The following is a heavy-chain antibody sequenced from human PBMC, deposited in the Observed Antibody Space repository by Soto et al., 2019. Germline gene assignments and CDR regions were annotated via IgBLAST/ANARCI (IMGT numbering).Heavy chain of an antibody. CDR1: CGSIISYY. V-gene: IGHV4-59*01. CDR2: IYYSGST. J-gene: IGHJ4*02. CDR3: ARARRGYCSGGSCYSGGFPFDY. Sequence: PSETLSLTCTFSCGSIISYYWSWIRQPPGKGLEWIGYIYYSGSTNYNPSLKSRVTISVDTSKNQFSLKLSSVTAADTAVYYCARARRGYCSGGSCYSGGFPFDYWGQGTLVTVSS. D-gene: IGHD2-15*01.